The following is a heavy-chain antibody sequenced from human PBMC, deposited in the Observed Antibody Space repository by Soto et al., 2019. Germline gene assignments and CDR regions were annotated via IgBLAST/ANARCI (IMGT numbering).Heavy chain of an antibody. J-gene: IGHJ4*02. D-gene: IGHD3-9*01. V-gene: IGHV4-39*01. CDR1: GGSTSNTNNF. CDR3: ATPQRRLGSFFDY. CDR2: IYYSGST. Sequence: ESLSLTCTVPGGSTSNTNNFWGWIRQPPGKGLEWIGSIYYSGSTNYNPSLKSRVTISVDTSKNQFSLKLSSVTAADTAVYYCATPQRRLGSFFDYWGQGTPVTV.